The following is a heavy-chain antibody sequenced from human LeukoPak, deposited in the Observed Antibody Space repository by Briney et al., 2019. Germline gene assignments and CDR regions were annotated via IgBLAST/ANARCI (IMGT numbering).Heavy chain of an antibody. D-gene: IGHD3-22*01. CDR3: ARDRSYYDSSGYYTDAFDI. V-gene: IGHV4-4*07. Sequence: SETLSPTCTVSGGSISSYYWSWIRQPAGKGLEWIGRIYTSGSTNYNPSLKSRVTMSVDTSKNQFSLKLSSVTAADTAVYYCARDRSYYDSSGYYTDAFDIWGQGTMVTVSS. CDR2: IYTSGST. CDR1: GGSISSYY. J-gene: IGHJ3*02.